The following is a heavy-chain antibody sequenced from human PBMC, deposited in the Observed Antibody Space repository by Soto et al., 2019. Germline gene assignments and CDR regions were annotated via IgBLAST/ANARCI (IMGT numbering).Heavy chain of an antibody. CDR3: AREVVGATVGNWFDP. J-gene: IGHJ5*02. D-gene: IGHD1-26*01. CDR2: IYYSGST. CDR1: GGSINSYY. V-gene: IGHV4-59*01. Sequence: SETLSLTCTVAGGSINSYYWSWIRQPPGKGLEGLWYIYYSGSTNYNPSLKGRVTISVDTSKTQFSLKLSPVTAADTAVYSCAREVVGATVGNWFDPWGQGTLVTVSS.